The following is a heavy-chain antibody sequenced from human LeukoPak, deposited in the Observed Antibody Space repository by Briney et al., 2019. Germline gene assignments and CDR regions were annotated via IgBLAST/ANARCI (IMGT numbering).Heavy chain of an antibody. CDR1: GGSISSSNW. V-gene: IGHV4-4*02. D-gene: IGHD6-13*01. Sequence: SGTLSLTCAVSGGSISSSNWWSWVRQPPGKGLEWIGRTYISGSSNYNPSLKSRVTVSVDTSKNQFSLRLNSVTAADTAVYYCARVSSSWYQDYYFDLWGRGTLVTVSS. CDR3: ARVSSSWYQDYYFDL. J-gene: IGHJ2*01. CDR2: TYISGSS.